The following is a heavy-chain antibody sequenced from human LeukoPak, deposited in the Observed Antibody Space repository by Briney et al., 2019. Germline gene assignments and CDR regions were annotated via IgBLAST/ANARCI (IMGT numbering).Heavy chain of an antibody. V-gene: IGHV3-23*01. CDR3: ARGQDVVVVAATDGDDAFDI. CDR2: ISGSGGST. Sequence: GGSLRLSCAASGFTFSSYAMSWVRQAPGKGLEWVSAISGSGGSTYYADSVKGRFTISRDNAKNSLYLQMNSLRAEDTAVYYCARGQDVVVVAATDGDDAFDIWGQGTMVTVSS. CDR1: GFTFSSYA. D-gene: IGHD2-15*01. J-gene: IGHJ3*02.